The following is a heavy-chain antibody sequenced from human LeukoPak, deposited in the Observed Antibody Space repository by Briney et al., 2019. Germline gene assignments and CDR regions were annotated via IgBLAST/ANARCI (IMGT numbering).Heavy chain of an antibody. D-gene: IGHD3-22*01. CDR2: ISGSGGSI. V-gene: IGHV3-23*01. CDR1: GFTFSSYA. J-gene: IGHJ4*02. CDR3: AKDNYYDSSGYYTSWYYFDY. Sequence: PGGSLRLSCAASGFTFSSYAMSWVRQAPGKGLEWVSAISGSGGSIYYADSVKGRFTISRDNSKNTLYLQMNSLRAEDTAVYYCAKDNYYDSSGYYTSWYYFDYWGQGTLVTVSS.